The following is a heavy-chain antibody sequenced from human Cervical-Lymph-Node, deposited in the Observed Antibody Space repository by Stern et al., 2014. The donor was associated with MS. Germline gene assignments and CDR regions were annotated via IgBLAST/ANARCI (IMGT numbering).Heavy chain of an antibody. V-gene: IGHV2-5*02. CDR2: IYLDGDK. Sequence: QVTLRESGPTLVKPTQTVTLTCTLSGFSVATAGVGVGWIRQPPGKALEWLALIYLDGDKLYSPSLKNRLTIIKDTSKNQVVITMTNVDPVDTATYYCAHSRVKYCRGGTCYSALFDYWGQGTLVTVSS. D-gene: IGHD2-15*01. CDR1: GFSVATAGVG. CDR3: AHSRVKYCRGGTCYSALFDY. J-gene: IGHJ4*02.